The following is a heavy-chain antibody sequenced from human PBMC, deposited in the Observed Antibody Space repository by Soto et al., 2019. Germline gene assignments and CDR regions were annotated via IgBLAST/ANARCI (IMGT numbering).Heavy chain of an antibody. J-gene: IGHJ6*02. D-gene: IGHD6-6*01. CDR1: GYTFTSHD. CDR2: MNPNSGNT. CDR3: WVWAARPYYYYGMDV. V-gene: IGHV1-8*01. Sequence: GASVKVSCKASGYTFTSHDINWVRQATGQGLEWMGWMNPNSGNTGYAQKFQGRVTMTRNTSISTAYMELSSLGSEDTAVYYCWVWAARPYYYYGMDVWGPGTTVTVSS.